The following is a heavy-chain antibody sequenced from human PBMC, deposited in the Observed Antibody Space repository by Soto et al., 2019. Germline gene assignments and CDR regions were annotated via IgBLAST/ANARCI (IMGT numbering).Heavy chain of an antibody. CDR1: GGSISSGGYY. Sequence: QVQLQESGPGLVKPSQTLSLTCTVSGGSISSGGYYWSWIRQPPGKGLEWIGYIYYSGTTYYNPSLKSRVTISVDTSKNQFSLKLSSVTAADTAVYYCARGNGYDYWFDPWGQGTLVTVSS. V-gene: IGHV4-30-4*01. CDR3: ARGNGYDYWFDP. CDR2: IYYSGTT. J-gene: IGHJ5*02. D-gene: IGHD5-12*01.